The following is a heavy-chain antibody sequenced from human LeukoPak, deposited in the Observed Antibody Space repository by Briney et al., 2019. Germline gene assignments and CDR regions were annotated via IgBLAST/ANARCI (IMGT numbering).Heavy chain of an antibody. J-gene: IGHJ6*03. Sequence: GGSLRLSCAVSGFTFSDHWMHWVRQAPGKGLVWVSRIKTDGSSTTYADSVKGRFTISRDNAKNTLYLQMNSLAAEDTAVYYCARLQYCTGACYYYYYMDVWGKGPTVTVSS. D-gene: IGHD2-8*02. CDR2: IKTDGSST. V-gene: IGHV3-74*01. CDR3: ARLQYCTGACYYYYYMDV. CDR1: GFTFSDHW.